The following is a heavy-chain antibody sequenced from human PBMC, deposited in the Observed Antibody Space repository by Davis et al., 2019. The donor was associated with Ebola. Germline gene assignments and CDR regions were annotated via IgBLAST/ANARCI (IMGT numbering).Heavy chain of an antibody. Sequence: GESLKISCQASGYTFTSYWIGWVRQRPGKGLEWMGLIYPADSDTRYSPSFEGQVTISADKATNTAYLQWSSLKASDTAMYFCARLLSFDGQDYWGQGSLVTVSS. V-gene: IGHV5-51*01. J-gene: IGHJ4*02. D-gene: IGHD2/OR15-2a*01. CDR1: GYTFTSYW. CDR2: IYPADSDT. CDR3: ARLLSFDGQDY.